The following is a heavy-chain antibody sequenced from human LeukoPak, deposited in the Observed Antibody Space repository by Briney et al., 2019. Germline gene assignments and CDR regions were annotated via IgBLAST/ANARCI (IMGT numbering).Heavy chain of an antibody. D-gene: IGHD6-13*01. V-gene: IGHV5-51*01. CDR3: ARHVGGQEAAGTVWFDP. Sequence: GESLKISCKGSGYSFTTYWIGWVRQMPGKGLEWMGIIYPGDSGTRYSPSFQGQVTISADKSISTAYLQWSSLKASDTAMYYCARHVGGQEAAGTVWFDPWGQGTLVTVSS. CDR2: IYPGDSGT. CDR1: GYSFTTYW. J-gene: IGHJ5*02.